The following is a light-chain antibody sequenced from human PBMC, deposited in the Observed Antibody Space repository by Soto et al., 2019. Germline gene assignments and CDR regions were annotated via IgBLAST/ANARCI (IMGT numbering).Light chain of an antibody. CDR2: AAS. V-gene: IGKV1-27*01. J-gene: IGKJ1*01. CDR1: QSISSY. CDR3: QKYDSALGT. Sequence: DIQMTQSPSSLSSSVGDIFTITCRASQSISSYLAWYQQKPGKVPKLLIYAASTLQSGVPSRFSGSGSGTDFTLTISSLQPEDVATYYCQKYDSALGTFGQGTKVDIK.